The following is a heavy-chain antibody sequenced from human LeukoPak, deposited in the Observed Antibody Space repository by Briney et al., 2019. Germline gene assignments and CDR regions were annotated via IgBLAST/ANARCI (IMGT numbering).Heavy chain of an antibody. Sequence: GALVKVSCKASGYTFTSYDINWVRQAPGQGLEWMGWMNPNSGNTGYAQKFQGRVTMTRNTSISTAYMELSSLRSEDTAVYYCARGSTVAARRSDWFDPWGQGTLVTVSS. CDR3: ARGSTVAARRSDWFDP. CDR2: MNPNSGNT. CDR1: GYTFTSYD. V-gene: IGHV1-8*01. J-gene: IGHJ5*02. D-gene: IGHD6-13*01.